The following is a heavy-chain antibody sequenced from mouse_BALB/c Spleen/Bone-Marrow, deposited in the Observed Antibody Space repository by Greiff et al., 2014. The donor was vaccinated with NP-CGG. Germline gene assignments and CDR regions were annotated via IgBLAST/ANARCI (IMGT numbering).Heavy chain of an antibody. CDR1: GYTFTNYY. J-gene: IGHJ3*01. CDR3: TRSDYYDYQAWFAY. Sequence: LVESGAELVKPGASVKLSCKTSGYTFTNYYIYWVKQRPGQGLEWIGEINPSNGGSNFNEKLKSKATLTVDKSSSTAYMQLSSLTSEDSAVYYCTRSDYYDYQAWFAYWGQGTLVTVSA. V-gene: IGHV1S81*02. D-gene: IGHD2-4*01. CDR2: INPSNGGS.